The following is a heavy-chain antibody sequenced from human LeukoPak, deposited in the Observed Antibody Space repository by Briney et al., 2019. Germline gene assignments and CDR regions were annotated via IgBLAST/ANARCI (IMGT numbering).Heavy chain of an antibody. D-gene: IGHD3-10*01. Sequence: GGSLRLSCAASGFTFSSYWMHWVRHTPGKGLVWVSRIKSDGSSTSYADSVKGRFTISRDNAKNTLYLQMNSLRAEDTAVYYCASGDAHAFDIWGQGTMVTVSS. CDR2: IKSDGSST. J-gene: IGHJ3*02. CDR3: ASGDAHAFDI. CDR1: GFTFSSYW. V-gene: IGHV3-74*01.